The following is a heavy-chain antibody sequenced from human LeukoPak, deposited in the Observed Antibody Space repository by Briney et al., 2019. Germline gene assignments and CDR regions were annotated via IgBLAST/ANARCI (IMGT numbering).Heavy chain of an antibody. CDR3: ARDRRGYCSGGSCFDDAFDI. CDR1: GGSISSYY. V-gene: IGHV4-39*07. CDR2: IYYRGNT. J-gene: IGHJ3*02. D-gene: IGHD2-15*01. Sequence: PSETLSLTCTVSGGSISSYYWGWIRQPPGKGLEWIGTIYYRGNTYYNPSLKSRVSISVDTSKNQFSLSLRSVTAADTAVYYCARDRRGYCSGGSCFDDAFDIWGQGTMVTVSS.